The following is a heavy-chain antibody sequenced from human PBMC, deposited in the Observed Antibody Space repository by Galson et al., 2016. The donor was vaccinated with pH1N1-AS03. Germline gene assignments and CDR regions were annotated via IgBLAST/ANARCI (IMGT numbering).Heavy chain of an antibody. J-gene: IGHJ3*01. CDR1: GGTLRNYA. CDR3: ATEREGVVFNHDGLDV. Sequence: SVKVSCKASGGTLRNYAFTWVRQAPGQGLEWMGGIIPLFGTANYAQNFQGKITITADESTNTVYMDLSSLRSEDTAIYYCATEREGVVFNHDGLDVWGRGTMVTVSS. CDR2: IIPLFGTA. V-gene: IGHV1-69*13. D-gene: IGHD3-3*01.